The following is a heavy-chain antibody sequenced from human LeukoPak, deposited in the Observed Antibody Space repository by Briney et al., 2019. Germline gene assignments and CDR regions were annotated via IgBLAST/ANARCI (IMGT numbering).Heavy chain of an antibody. J-gene: IGHJ4*02. Sequence: ASVKVSCKAAGYIFTSHFMHWVRQAPGQGLEWMGIIYPGGNYTNYAQKFHDRVTMTRDTSASTIYMELSSLKSEDTAVYYCARATNQEFDYWGQGTVVTVSS. CDR3: ARATNQEFDY. CDR1: GYIFTSHF. V-gene: IGHV1-46*01. D-gene: IGHD1-14*01. CDR2: IYPGGNYT.